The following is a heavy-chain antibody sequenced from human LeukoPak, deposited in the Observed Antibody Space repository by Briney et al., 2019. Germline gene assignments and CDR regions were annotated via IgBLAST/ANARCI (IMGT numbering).Heavy chain of an antibody. J-gene: IGHJ5*02. CDR3: ARDAEVGTLFGVLTRYNWFDP. Sequence: GGSLRLSCAASGFSFNYFWMSWVRQAPGKGLEWVANIKQDGTEKYYADSVKGRFTISRDNAKKSLYLQMNSLRAEDTAVYYCARDAEVGTLFGVLTRYNWFDPWGQGALVTVSS. D-gene: IGHD3-3*01. CDR2: IKQDGTEK. V-gene: IGHV3-7*01. CDR1: GFSFNYFW.